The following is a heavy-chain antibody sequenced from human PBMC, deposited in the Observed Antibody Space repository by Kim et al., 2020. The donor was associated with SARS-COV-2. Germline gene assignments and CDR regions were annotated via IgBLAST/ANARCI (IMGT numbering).Heavy chain of an antibody. CDR2: IYTGGDT. CDR3: ARAGEVRFWKSHGTDS. D-gene: IGHD3-16*01. J-gene: IGHJ5*01. V-gene: IGHV3-66*01. CDR1: GFTVSSNY. Sequence: GGSLRLSCEASGFTVSSNYMSWVRQAPGKGLEWVSVIYTGGDTDYADSVKGRFSISRDNSKNSLYLQMNTLRAEDTAVYDCARAGEVRFWKSHGTDS.